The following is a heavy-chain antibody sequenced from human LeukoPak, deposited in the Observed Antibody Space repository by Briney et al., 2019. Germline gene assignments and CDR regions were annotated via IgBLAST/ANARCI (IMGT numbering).Heavy chain of an antibody. CDR2: ISRSSSSI. J-gene: IGHJ4*02. Sequence: GGSLRLSCAASRFTFSTYTMNWVRQAPGKGLEWVSSISRSSSSIYYADSVRGRFTISRDNAKNSLYLQMNSLRAEDTSVYYCARSFDFWGQGTLVTVSS. CDR1: RFTFSTYT. CDR3: ARSFDF. V-gene: IGHV3-21*01.